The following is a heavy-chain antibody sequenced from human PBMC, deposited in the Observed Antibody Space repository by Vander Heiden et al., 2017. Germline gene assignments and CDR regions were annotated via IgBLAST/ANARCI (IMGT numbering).Heavy chain of an antibody. CDR1: GFTFSDYY. J-gene: IGHJ2*01. V-gene: IGHV3-11*01. Sequence: QVQLVESGGGLVKPGGSLRLCCAASGFTFSDYYMSWIRQAPGKGLGWVSYISSSGSTIYYADSVKGRFTISRDNAKNSLYLQMNSLRAEDTAVYYCARERETYYYDSNGYFDLWGRGTLVTVAS. D-gene: IGHD3-22*01. CDR3: ARERETYYYDSNGYFDL. CDR2: ISSSGSTI.